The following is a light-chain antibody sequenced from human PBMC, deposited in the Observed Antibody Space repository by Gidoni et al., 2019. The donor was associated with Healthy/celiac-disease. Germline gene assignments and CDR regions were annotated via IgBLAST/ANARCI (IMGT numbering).Light chain of an antibody. Sequence: QSELTQPPSASGTPGQRVTISCSGSSSNIGSNTVNWYQQLPGTAPKLLIYSNNQRLSGVPDRFSGSKSGTSASLAISGLQSEDEADYYCAAWDDSLNVLFGGGTKLTVL. J-gene: IGLJ2*01. CDR1: SSNIGSNT. CDR3: AAWDDSLNVL. V-gene: IGLV1-44*01. CDR2: SNN.